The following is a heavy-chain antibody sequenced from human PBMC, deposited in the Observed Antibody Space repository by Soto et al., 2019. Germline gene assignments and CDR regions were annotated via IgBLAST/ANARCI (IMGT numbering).Heavy chain of an antibody. Sequence: GGYLRLSCAASGFTFSDYFMSWIRQAPGKGLEWVSYITTSSTIYYADSVKGRFTISRDNAKNSLFLQMNSLRAEDTAVYYCARDWNSNDWGQGSLVTVSS. CDR3: ARDWNSND. V-gene: IGHV3-11*01. J-gene: IGHJ4*02. D-gene: IGHD1-7*01. CDR1: GFTFSDYF. CDR2: ITTSSTI.